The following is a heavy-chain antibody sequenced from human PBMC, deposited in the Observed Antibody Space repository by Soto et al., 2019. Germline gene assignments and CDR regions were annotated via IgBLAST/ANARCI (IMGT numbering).Heavy chain of an antibody. V-gene: IGHV3-30-3*01. Sequence: QVQLVESGGGVVQPGRSLRLSCAASGFTFSSYAMHWVRQAPGKGLEWVAVISYDGSNKYYADSVKGRFTISRDNSKNPVYLQMNRLRADETAVYYCARGSLRVRGVPRSYYYYGMDVWGRGTTVTVSS. CDR3: ARGSLRVRGVPRSYYYYGMDV. D-gene: IGHD3-10*01. J-gene: IGHJ6*02. CDR1: GFTFSSYA. CDR2: ISYDGSNK.